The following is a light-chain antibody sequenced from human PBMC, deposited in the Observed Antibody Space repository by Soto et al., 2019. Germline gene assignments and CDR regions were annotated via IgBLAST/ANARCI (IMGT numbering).Light chain of an antibody. Sequence: DIQMTQSPSSLSASIGDRVTITCRASQGISTYLPWYQQKPGKVPYLLIYGASSLQSGVPSRFSGSGSGTDFSLTISSLQPEDVATYYCQKYNSAPWTFGQGTKVEIK. CDR3: QKYNSAPWT. J-gene: IGKJ1*01. CDR1: QGISTY. V-gene: IGKV1-27*01. CDR2: GAS.